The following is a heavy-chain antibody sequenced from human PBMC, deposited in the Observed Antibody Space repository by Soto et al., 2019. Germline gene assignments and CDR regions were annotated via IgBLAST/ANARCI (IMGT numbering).Heavy chain of an antibody. D-gene: IGHD2-8*01. V-gene: IGHV4-59*12. CDR3: ARGRHCTNGVCYTYYYYYYMDV. J-gene: IGHJ6*03. CDR2: IYYSGST. CDR1: VDSISSYY. Sequence: PSETLSLTCTVSVDSISSYYWNWIRQPPGKGLEWIGYIYYSGSTNSNPSLKSRVTISVDTSKNQFSLKLSSVTAADTAVYYCARGRHCTNGVCYTYYYYYYMDVWGKGTTVTVSS.